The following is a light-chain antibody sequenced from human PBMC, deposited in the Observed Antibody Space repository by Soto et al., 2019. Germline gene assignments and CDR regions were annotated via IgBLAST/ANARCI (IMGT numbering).Light chain of an antibody. J-gene: IGKJ4*01. V-gene: IGKV1-9*01. Sequence: IQLTQSPSSLSASVGDRVTITCRASQNIATYLAWYQQKPGEAPKLLIYAASSLYGGVPSRFSGSRSGTDFALTITSLQAEDFATYYCQQLRMYPSTFGGGTKVDIK. CDR1: QNIATY. CDR2: AAS. CDR3: QQLRMYPST.